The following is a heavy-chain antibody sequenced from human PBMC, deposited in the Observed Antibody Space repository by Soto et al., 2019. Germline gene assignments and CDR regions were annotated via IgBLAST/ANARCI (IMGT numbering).Heavy chain of an antibody. Sequence: SVKVSCKASGGTFSSYAISWVRQAPGQGLEWMGGIIPIFGTANYAQEFQGRVTITADESTSTAYMEQSSLRSEDTAVYYCARSAVAGMGPPDYWGQGTLVTVSS. CDR1: GGTFSSYA. D-gene: IGHD6-19*01. CDR3: ARSAVAGMGPPDY. V-gene: IGHV1-69*13. CDR2: IIPIFGTA. J-gene: IGHJ4*02.